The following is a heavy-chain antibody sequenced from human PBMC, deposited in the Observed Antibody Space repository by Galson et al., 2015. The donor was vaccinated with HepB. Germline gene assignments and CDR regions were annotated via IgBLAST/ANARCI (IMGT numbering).Heavy chain of an antibody. D-gene: IGHD3-16*01. Sequence: SVKVSCKASGYTFTIYYIHWVRQAPGQGPEWMGIINPSGGSTTYAQKFQGTVTMTRDTSTSTVYMELSSLRSEDTAVYYCAREVGGRDYGMDVWGQGTTVTVSS. J-gene: IGHJ6*02. CDR3: AREVGGRDYGMDV. CDR2: INPSGGST. V-gene: IGHV1-46*01. CDR1: GYTFTIYY.